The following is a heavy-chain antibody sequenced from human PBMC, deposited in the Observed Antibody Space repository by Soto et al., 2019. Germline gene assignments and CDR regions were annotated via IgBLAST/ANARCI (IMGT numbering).Heavy chain of an antibody. Sequence: QVQLVQSGGEAKKPGASVTVSCQASGYTFINYHITWVRQAPGQGLEWLAWINTYNGMTDYAQRFQGRVTMTRDISTSTAYMELRNLGSDDTAVYFCAKSPRGEMATDWGQGTLVTVSS. CDR2: INTYNGMT. D-gene: IGHD5-12*01. J-gene: IGHJ4*02. V-gene: IGHV1-18*01. CDR1: GYTFINYH. CDR3: AKSPRGEMATD.